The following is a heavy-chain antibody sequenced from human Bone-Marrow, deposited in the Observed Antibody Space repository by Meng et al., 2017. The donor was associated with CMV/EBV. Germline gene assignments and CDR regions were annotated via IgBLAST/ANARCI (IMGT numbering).Heavy chain of an antibody. V-gene: IGHV4-34*01. J-gene: IGHJ4*02. CDR3: ARGGWSSSGRKGLGRPWYY. D-gene: IGHD6-19*01. CDR1: WRSVCCIH. Sequence: VQVRQWGAGLSNPSATLGLTCAFYWRSVCCIHWGWARQTPGKGLEWIGENNHSGSTNYNPSLKSRVTISGDTSKYQFSLKLSSVTAAYTAVYYCARGGWSSSGRKGLGRPWYYWGQGTLVTVSS. CDR2: NNHSGST.